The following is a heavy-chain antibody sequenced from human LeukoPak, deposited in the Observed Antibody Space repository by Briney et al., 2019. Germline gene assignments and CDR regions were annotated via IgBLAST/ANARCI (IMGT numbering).Heavy chain of an antibody. V-gene: IGHV3-23*01. CDR3: AKAIYYYDSSGYYRYYYGMNV. Sequence: PGGSLRLSYTASGFTFSTYAMGWVRQAPGKGLEWVSAISGSGGSTYYADSVKGRFTISRDNSKNTLYLQMNSLRAEDTAVYYCAKAIYYYDSSGYYRYYYGMNVWGQGTTVTVSS. CDR2: ISGSGGST. D-gene: IGHD3-22*01. CDR1: GFTFSTYA. J-gene: IGHJ6*02.